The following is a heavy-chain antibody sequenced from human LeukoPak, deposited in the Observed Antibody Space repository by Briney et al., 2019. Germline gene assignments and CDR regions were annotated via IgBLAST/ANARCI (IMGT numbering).Heavy chain of an antibody. CDR3: AKDWRYLVDY. V-gene: IGHV3-23*01. Sequence: GGSLRLSCATSGFIFSHHGMNWVRQAPGKGLEWVSGIRADAVTTYYADSVKGRFTISRDNSKNTLYLQMNSLRAEDTALYYCAKDWRYLVDYWGQGTLVTVSS. CDR1: GFIFSHHG. CDR2: IRADAVTT. D-gene: IGHD3-3*01. J-gene: IGHJ4*02.